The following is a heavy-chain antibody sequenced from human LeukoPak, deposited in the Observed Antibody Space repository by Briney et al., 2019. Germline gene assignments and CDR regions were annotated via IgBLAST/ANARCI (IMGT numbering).Heavy chain of an antibody. V-gene: IGHV1-2*02. CDR1: GYTFTGYY. D-gene: IGHD2-2*01. J-gene: IGHJ4*02. CDR3: ARGVGLYCSSTSCSPLEDY. CDR2: INPNSGGT. Sequence: ASVKVSCKASGYTFTGYYMHWVRQAPGQGLEWMGWINPNSGGTNYAQKFQGRVTMTRDTSISTAYMELSRLRSDDTAVYYCARGVGLYCSSTSCSPLEDYWGQGTLVTVSP.